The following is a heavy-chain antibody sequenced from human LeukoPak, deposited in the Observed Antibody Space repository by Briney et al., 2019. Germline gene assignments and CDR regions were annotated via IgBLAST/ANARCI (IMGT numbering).Heavy chain of an antibody. CDR3: ARGATRLATAGAEFDS. Sequence: ASVRVSCKASGYNFIGFYMHWVRQAPGQSLEWMGRINPNSGETSFALSFQGRVTMTRDTSINTAYMELGRLTSDDTAVYSCARGATRLATAGAEFDSWGQGTLVIVSS. J-gene: IGHJ4*02. CDR2: INPNSGET. D-gene: IGHD6-13*01. V-gene: IGHV1-2*06. CDR1: GYNFIGFY.